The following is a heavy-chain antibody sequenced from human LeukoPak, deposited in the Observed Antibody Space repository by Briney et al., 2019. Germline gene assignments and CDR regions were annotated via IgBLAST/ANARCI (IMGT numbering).Heavy chain of an antibody. J-gene: IGHJ4*02. D-gene: IGHD3-10*01. CDR3: ARYRYYYGSIDY. CDR1: GYTFTGYY. CDR2: IIPILGIA. V-gene: IGHV1-69*02. Sequence: EASVKVSCKASGYTFTGYYMHWVRQAPGQGLEWMGRIIPILGIANYAQKFQGRVTITADKSTSTAYMELSSLRSEDTAVYYCARYRYYYGSIDYWGQGTLVTVSS.